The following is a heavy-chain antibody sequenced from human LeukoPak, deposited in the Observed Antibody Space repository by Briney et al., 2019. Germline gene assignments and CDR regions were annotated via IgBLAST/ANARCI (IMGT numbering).Heavy chain of an antibody. V-gene: IGHV3-23*01. D-gene: IGHD5-12*01. Sequence: GGSLRLSCAASGFTFSSYAMSWVRQAPGKGLEWVSAISGNGGTTYYADSVKGRFTISRDNSKNTLYLQMNSLRAEDTAVYYCARGPSGYHNTGGQGTLVTVSS. CDR1: GFTFSSYA. J-gene: IGHJ4*02. CDR3: ARGPSGYHNT. CDR2: ISGNGGTT.